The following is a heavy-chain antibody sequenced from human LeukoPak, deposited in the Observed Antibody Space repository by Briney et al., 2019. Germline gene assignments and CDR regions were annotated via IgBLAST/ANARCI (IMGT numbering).Heavy chain of an antibody. CDR1: GFTFSSYW. Sequence: GGSLRLSCAASGFTFSSYWMSWVRQAPGKGLEWVANIKQDGSEKYYVDSVKGRFTISRDNAKNSLYLQMNSLRAEDTAVYYCARVVAAAGPPDAFDIWGQGTMVTVSS. V-gene: IGHV3-7*01. J-gene: IGHJ3*02. CDR3: ARVVAAAGPPDAFDI. D-gene: IGHD6-13*01. CDR2: IKQDGSEK.